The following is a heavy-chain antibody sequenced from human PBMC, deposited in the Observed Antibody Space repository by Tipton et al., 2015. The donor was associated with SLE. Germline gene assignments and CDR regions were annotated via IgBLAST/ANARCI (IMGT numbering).Heavy chain of an antibody. Sequence: TLSLTCTVSGVSIRSYFWSWIRQPPGKTLEWIGYISTSGVTNYNPSLRNRVTISVDTSKSQFSLKLNSVTAADTAVYYCVRGETGTVAEHWGQGTLVTVSS. CDR1: GVSIRSYF. CDR3: VRGETGTVAEH. CDR2: ISTSGVT. D-gene: IGHD1-7*01. J-gene: IGHJ1*01. V-gene: IGHV4-4*09.